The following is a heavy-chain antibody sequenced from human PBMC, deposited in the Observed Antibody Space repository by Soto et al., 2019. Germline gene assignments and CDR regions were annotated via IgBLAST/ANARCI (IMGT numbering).Heavy chain of an antibody. V-gene: IGHV3-33*01. CDR2: IWYDGSNK. CDR3: AREEWGSTIGDY. J-gene: IGHJ4*02. Sequence: QVQLVESGGGVVQPGRSLRLSCAASGFTFSSYAMQWVRQAPGKGLEWVAVIWYDGSNKYYADSVKGRFTISRDNSKNTLYLQMNSLSAEDTAVYYCAREEWGSTIGDYWGQGTLVTVSS. D-gene: IGHD1-1*01. CDR1: GFTFSSYA.